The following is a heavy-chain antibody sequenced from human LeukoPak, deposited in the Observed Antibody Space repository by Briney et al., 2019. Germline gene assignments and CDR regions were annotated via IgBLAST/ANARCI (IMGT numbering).Heavy chain of an antibody. CDR2: ISGSGGST. D-gene: IGHD3-10*01. Sequence: GGSLRLSCAASGFTFSIYAMSWVRQAPGKGLEWVSAISGSGGSTYYADSVKGRFTISRDNSKNTLYLQMGSLRAEDMAVYYCARSSGSYYKGPFDYWGQGTLVTVSS. CDR1: GFTFSIYA. J-gene: IGHJ4*02. V-gene: IGHV3-23*01. CDR3: ARSSGSYYKGPFDY.